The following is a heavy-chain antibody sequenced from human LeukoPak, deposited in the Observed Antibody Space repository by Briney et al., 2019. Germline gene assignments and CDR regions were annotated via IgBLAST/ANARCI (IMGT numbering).Heavy chain of an antibody. J-gene: IGHJ6*03. Sequence: TLSLTCTVSGGSISSGSYYWSWIRQPAGKGLEWIVRIYGSGSTNYNPSLKSRVTISVDTSKNQFSLKLSSVTAADTAVYYCARVNRGGVVVPAAIAPGAYYYMDVWGKGTTVTVSS. CDR1: GGSISSGSYY. CDR3: ARVNRGGVVVPAAIAPGAYYYMDV. D-gene: IGHD2-2*01. CDR2: IYGSGST. V-gene: IGHV4-61*02.